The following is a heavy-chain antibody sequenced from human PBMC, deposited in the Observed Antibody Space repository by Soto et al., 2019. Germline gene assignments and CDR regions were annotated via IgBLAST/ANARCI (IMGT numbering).Heavy chain of an antibody. J-gene: IGHJ5*01. Sequence: SETLSLTCTVSSGSISPYYWSWVRQVPGKGLDWIGHIHSSGRTNYNPSLKSRVTISLDTSKNQFSLNVSSVTAADTAVYYCARAPESPLIGRGVDPYFFDSWGQGTPVPVSS. CDR1: SGSISPYY. CDR2: IHSSGRT. CDR3: ARAPESPLIGRGVDPYFFDS. D-gene: IGHD3-22*01. V-gene: IGHV4-4*08.